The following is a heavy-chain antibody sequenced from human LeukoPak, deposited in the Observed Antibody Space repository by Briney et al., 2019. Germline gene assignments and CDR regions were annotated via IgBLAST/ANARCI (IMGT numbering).Heavy chain of an antibody. D-gene: IGHD3-22*01. J-gene: IGHJ4*02. CDR3: ARGRGRRGFYYYDSSGYYYFDY. CDR1: GGSFSGHY. V-gene: IGHV4-34*01. CDR2: INHSGST. Sequence: SETLSLTCAVYGGSFSGHYWSWIRQPPGKGLEWIGEINHSGSTNYNPPLKSRVTISVDTSKNQFSLKLSSVTAADTAVYYCARGRGRRGFYYYDSSGYYYFDYWGQGTLVTVSS.